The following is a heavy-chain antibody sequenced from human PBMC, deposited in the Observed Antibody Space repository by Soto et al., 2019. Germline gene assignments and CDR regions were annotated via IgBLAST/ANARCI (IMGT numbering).Heavy chain of an antibody. CDR3: AKDLRDWGFFDY. CDR1: CFTFHTYA. CDR2: LSGSGGST. Sequence: GGSLRLSCASSCFTFHTYAMGWVRQAPGKGLEWVSSLSGSGGSTNYAGSVKGRFSISRDNSKDTLYLQMNNLRPEDTAMYYCAKDLRDWGFFDYWGLGTLVTVSS. D-gene: IGHD3-16*01. J-gene: IGHJ4*02. V-gene: IGHV3-23*01.